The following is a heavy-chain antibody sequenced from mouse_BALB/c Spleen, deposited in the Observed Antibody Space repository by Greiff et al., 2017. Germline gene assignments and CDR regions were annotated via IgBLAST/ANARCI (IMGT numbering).Heavy chain of an antibody. Sequence: EVHLVESGGGLVKPGGSLKLSCAASGFTFSDYYMYWVRQTPEKRLEWVATISDGGSYTYYPDSVKGRFTISRDNAKNNLYLQMSSLKSEDTAMYYCAREGGYGNYGAWFAYWGQGTLVTVSA. CDR2: ISDGGSYT. D-gene: IGHD2-10*02. CDR1: GFTFSDYY. CDR3: AREGGYGNYGAWFAY. J-gene: IGHJ3*01. V-gene: IGHV5-4*02.